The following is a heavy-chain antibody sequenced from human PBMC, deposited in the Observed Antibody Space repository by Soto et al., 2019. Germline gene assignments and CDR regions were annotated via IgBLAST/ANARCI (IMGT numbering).Heavy chain of an antibody. CDR1: GYTFTSYA. D-gene: IGHD3-22*01. V-gene: IGHV1-3*01. J-gene: IGHJ4*02. CDR3: GIGSSSGYYLHY. CDR2: INAGNGNT. Sequence: ASVKVSCKASGYTFTSYAMHWVRQAPGQRLEWMGWINAGNGNTKYSQKFQGRVTITRDTSASTAYMELSSLRSEDTAVYYCGIGSSSGYYLHYWGQGTPVTVSS.